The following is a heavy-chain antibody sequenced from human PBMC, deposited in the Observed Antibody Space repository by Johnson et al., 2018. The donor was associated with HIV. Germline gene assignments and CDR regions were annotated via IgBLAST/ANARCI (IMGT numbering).Heavy chain of an antibody. D-gene: IGHD1/OR15-1a*01. CDR3: ARGEQTPWGVFDI. J-gene: IGHJ3*02. Sequence: QVQLVESGGGVVQPGRSLRLSCAASGFTFSSYAIHWVRQAPGKGLEWVAVISYDGSNKYYADSVKGRFTISRDNSKNTLYLQMNSLRAEDTAVYYCARGEQTPWGVFDIWGQGTMVTVSS. CDR2: ISYDGSNK. CDR1: GFTFSSYA. V-gene: IGHV3-30*04.